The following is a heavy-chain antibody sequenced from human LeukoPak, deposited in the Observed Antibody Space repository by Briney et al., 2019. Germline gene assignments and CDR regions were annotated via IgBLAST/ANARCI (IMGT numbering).Heavy chain of an antibody. J-gene: IGHJ4*02. CDR1: GGSISSYS. CDR2: IYYSGST. CDR3: ARDSPKRYSGSYFDY. Sequence: SETLSLTCTVSGGSISSYSWTWIRQPPGKGLEWIGYIYYSGSTSYNSSLKSRVAISVDRSKNQFSLKLTSVTAADTAVYYCARDSPKRYSGSYFDYWGQGALVTVSS. D-gene: IGHD1-26*01. V-gene: IGHV4-59*12.